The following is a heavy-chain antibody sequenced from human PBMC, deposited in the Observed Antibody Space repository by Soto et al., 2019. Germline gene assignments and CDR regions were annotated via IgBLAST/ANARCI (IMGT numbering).Heavy chain of an antibody. Sequence: LSLTCTVSGGYISSSSYYWGWIRQPPGKGLEWIGSIYYSGSTYYNPSLKSRVTISVDTSKNQFSLKLSSVTAADTAVYYCARVTIGYYGMDVWGQGTKVTVS. J-gene: IGHJ6*02. V-gene: IGHV4-39*01. CDR2: IYYSGST. CDR1: GGYISSSSYY. CDR3: ARVTIGYYGMDV. D-gene: IGHD2-21*02.